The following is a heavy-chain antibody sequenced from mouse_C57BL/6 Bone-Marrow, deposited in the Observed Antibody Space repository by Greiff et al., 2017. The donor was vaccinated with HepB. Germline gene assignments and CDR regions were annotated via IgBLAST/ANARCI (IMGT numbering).Heavy chain of an antibody. V-gene: IGHV1-15*01. CDR2: IDPETGGT. CDR3: TRRDLLWDY. Sequence: QVQLQQSGAELVRPGASVTLSCKASGYTFTDYEMHWVKQTPVHGLEWIGAIDPETGGTAYNQKFKVKAILTADKSSSTAYMELRSLTSEDSAVYYCTRRDLLWDYWGQGTTLTVSS. CDR1: GYTFTDYE. J-gene: IGHJ2*01. D-gene: IGHD2-1*01.